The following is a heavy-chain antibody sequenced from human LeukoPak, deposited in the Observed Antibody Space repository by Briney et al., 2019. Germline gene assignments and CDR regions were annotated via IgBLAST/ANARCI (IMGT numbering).Heavy chain of an antibody. J-gene: IGHJ3*02. D-gene: IGHD2-2*02. CDR2: INDSGST. V-gene: IGHV4-34*01. CDR3: ALAYCSSTSCYISAFDI. Sequence: SETLSLTCTVDGGSLSGYYWTWVRQPPGKGLEWIGEINDSGSTNYNTSLKRRGTISLDTSKNQFSLKLSSVTAADTAVYYCALAYCSSTSCYISAFDIWGQGTMVAVSS. CDR1: GGSLSGYY.